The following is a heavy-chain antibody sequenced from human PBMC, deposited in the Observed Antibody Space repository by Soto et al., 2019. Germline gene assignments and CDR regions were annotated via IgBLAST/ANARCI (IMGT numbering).Heavy chain of an antibody. CDR2: TRNKANSYTT. D-gene: IGHD5-18*01. V-gene: IGHV3-72*01. J-gene: IGHJ4*02. Sequence: GVSLRLSCAASGFPFSDHYMDWVRQAPGKGLEWVGRTRNKANSYTTEYAASVKGRFTISRDDSKNSLYLQMNSLKTEDTAVYYWAGEWYSYGYSFFDDWGQGTPVTVSS. CDR1: GFPFSDHY. CDR3: AGEWYSYGYSFFDD.